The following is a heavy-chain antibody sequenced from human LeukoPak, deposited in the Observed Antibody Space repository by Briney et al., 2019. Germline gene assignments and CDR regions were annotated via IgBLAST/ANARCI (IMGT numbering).Heavy chain of an antibody. Sequence: PSETLSLTCAVYGGSFSGYYWSWLRQPPGKGLEWIGEINHSGSTNYNPSLKSRVTISVDTSKNQFSLKLSSVTAADTAVYYCARGRGYYDILTGYFPFGYWGQGTLVTVSS. V-gene: IGHV4-34*01. D-gene: IGHD3-9*01. J-gene: IGHJ4*02. CDR3: ARGRGYYDILTGYFPFGY. CDR1: GGSFSGYY. CDR2: INHSGST.